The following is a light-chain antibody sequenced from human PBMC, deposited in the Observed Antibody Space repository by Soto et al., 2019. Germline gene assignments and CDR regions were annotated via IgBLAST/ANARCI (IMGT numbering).Light chain of an antibody. J-gene: IGKJ1*01. V-gene: IGKV2D-29*01. CDR2: EVS. Sequence: DIVMTQTPLSLSVTPGQPASISCRSSQSLVYSDGKTYSDWYLQKPGQPPQLLIYEVSNRFSGVQDRFSGSGSGTDFTLKISRVEADDVGVYYCMQSVQFPWTFGRGTKVEIK. CDR1: QSLVYSDGKTY. CDR3: MQSVQFPWT.